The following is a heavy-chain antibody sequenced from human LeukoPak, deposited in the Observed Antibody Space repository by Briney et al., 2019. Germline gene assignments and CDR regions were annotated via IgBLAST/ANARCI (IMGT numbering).Heavy chain of an antibody. V-gene: IGHV4-34*01. Sequence: SSETLSLTCAVYGGSFSGYYWSWIRQPPGKGLEWIGEINHSGSTNYNPSLKSRVTISVDTSKNQFSLKLSSVTAADTAVYYCARAEVNSSSYYFDYWGQGTLVTVSS. CDR2: INHSGST. D-gene: IGHD6-6*01. CDR1: GGSFSGYY. J-gene: IGHJ4*02. CDR3: ARAEVNSSSYYFDY.